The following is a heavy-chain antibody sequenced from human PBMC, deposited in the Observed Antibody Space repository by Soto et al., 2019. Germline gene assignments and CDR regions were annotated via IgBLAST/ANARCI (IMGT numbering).Heavy chain of an antibody. CDR1: GFTFSSYW. J-gene: IGHJ4*02. CDR2: IDSDGSPT. Sequence: EVQLVESGGGLVQPGGSLRLSCTASGFTFSSYWMHWVRQAPGKGLVWVSRIDSDGSPTNYADFVKGRFTISRDNAKNTLYLQMNSLRVEDTAVYYCARGASDYGNFDYWGQGTLVTVSS. CDR3: ARGASDYGNFDY. V-gene: IGHV3-74*01. D-gene: IGHD4-17*01.